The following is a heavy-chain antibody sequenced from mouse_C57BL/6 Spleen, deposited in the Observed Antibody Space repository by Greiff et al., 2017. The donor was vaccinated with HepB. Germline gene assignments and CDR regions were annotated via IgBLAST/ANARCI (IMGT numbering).Heavy chain of an antibody. CDR1: GYTFTDYY. J-gene: IGHJ4*01. Sequence: VQLQQSGPELVKPGASVKISCKASGYTFTDYYMNWVKQSHGKSLEWIGDINPNNGGTSYNQKFKGKATLTVDKSSSTAYMELRSLTSEDSAVYYCARPLFYDYDEYYAMDYWGQGTSVTVSS. D-gene: IGHD2-4*01. CDR2: INPNNGGT. CDR3: ARPLFYDYDEYYAMDY. V-gene: IGHV1-26*01.